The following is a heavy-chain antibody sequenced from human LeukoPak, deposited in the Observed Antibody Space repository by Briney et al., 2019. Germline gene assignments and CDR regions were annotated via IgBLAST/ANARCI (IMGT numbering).Heavy chain of an antibody. CDR1: GGTFISYA. V-gene: IGHV1-69*06. CDR2: IIPIFDTA. CDR3: VRDYDTSGPQKTYFDF. J-gene: IGHJ4*02. D-gene: IGHD3-22*01. Sequence: SVTVSCKASGGTFISYALSWVRQAPGRGIEWMGGIIPIFDTADYTQKFQGRLTFTVDKSTGTAFMELSSLRSEDSATYYCVRDYDTSGPQKTYFDFWGQGTLVTVSS.